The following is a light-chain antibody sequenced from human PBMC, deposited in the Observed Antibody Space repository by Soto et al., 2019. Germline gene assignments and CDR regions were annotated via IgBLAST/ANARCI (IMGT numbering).Light chain of an antibody. CDR1: RSDVGGYDY. CDR3: SSYSSSNTQV. J-gene: IGLJ1*01. V-gene: IGLV2-14*03. CDR2: DVG. Sequence: QSVLTQPASVSGSPGQSITISCTGTRSDVGGYDYVSWYQHYPCKAPKLMIYDVGNRPSGVSNRFSGSKSGNTASLTISGLQAEDEADYYCSSYSSSNTQVFGTGTKVTVL.